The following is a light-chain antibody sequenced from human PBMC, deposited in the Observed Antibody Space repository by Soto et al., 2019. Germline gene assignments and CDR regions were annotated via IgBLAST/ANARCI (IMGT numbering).Light chain of an antibody. CDR2: EVS. CDR3: SSYSISTAYL. V-gene: IGLV2-14*01. J-gene: IGLJ1*01. CDR1: SSDVGGYDY. Sequence: QSVLTQPASVSWSPGQSITISCTGTSSDVGGYDYVSWYQLHPGKAPKLMVFEVSNRPSGVSYRFSGSKSGNTASLTISGLQAEDEADYFCSSYSISTAYLFGTGTKV.